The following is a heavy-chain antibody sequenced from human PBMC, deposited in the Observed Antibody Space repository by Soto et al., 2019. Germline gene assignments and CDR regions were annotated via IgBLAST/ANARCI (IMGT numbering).Heavy chain of an antibody. CDR1: GYTFSNCE. J-gene: IGHJ4*02. D-gene: IGHD1-20*01. Sequence: QRLSCAAAGYTFSNCEMNWVRQVPGKGLEWLSYISFRGTTTYYAGCVRGRFTISRDNAKNSVFLQMDSLRVEDTAIYYCVRDNSHTSVAPSDHRGAGTWVTISS. CDR2: ISFRGTTT. V-gene: IGHV3-48*03. CDR3: VRDNSHTSVAPSDH.